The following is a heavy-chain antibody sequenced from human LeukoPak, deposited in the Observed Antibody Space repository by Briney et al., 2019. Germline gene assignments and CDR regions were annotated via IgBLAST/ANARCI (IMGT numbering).Heavy chain of an antibody. Sequence: AGGSLRLPCAASGFSFSDYYMSWIRQAPGKGLEWISYISSSGSNIYADSVKGRFTISRDNAKNSLYLQMNSLRAEDTAVYYCARDYDGGYMDVWGKGTTVTVSS. CDR1: GFSFSDYY. D-gene: IGHD3-3*01. CDR2: ISSSGSNI. J-gene: IGHJ6*03. V-gene: IGHV3-11*04. CDR3: ARDYDGGYMDV.